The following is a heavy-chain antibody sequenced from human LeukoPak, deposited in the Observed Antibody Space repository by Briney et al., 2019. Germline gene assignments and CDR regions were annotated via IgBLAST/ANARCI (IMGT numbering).Heavy chain of an antibody. CDR3: ARGGYSSGWYHGGKWFDP. D-gene: IGHD6-19*01. CDR2: ISYSGST. V-gene: IGHV4-38-2*02. Sequence: PSETLSLTCTVSGYSISSGYYWGWIRQPPGKGLEWIGSISYSGSTYYTPSLKSRVTISVDTSNNQFSLKLSSVTAADTAVYYCARGGYSSGWYHGGKWFDPWGQGTLVTVSS. CDR1: GYSISSGYY. J-gene: IGHJ5*02.